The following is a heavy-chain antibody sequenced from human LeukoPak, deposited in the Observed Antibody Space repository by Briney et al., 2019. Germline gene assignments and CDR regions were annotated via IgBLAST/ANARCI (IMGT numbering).Heavy chain of an antibody. CDR2: IWYDGSNK. D-gene: IGHD6-13*01. CDR1: GFTFSSYG. Sequence: GGSLRLSCAASGFTFSSYGMHWVRQAPGKGLEWVAVIWYDGSNKYYADSVKGRFTISRDNSKNTLYLQMNSLRAEDTAVYYCAREYGSSSYFDYWGQGTLVTVSS. V-gene: IGHV3-33*01. CDR3: AREYGSSSYFDY. J-gene: IGHJ4*02.